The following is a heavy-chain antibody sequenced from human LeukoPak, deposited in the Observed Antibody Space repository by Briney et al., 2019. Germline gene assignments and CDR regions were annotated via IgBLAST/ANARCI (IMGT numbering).Heavy chain of an antibody. V-gene: IGHV3-53*04. D-gene: IGHD3-22*01. CDR3: ARAGRENYDSSGHPPNYYYYGMDV. CDR1: GFTVSSNY. J-gene: IGHJ6*02. Sequence: GGSLRLSCAASGFTVSSNYMSWVRQAPGKGLEWVSVIYSGGSTYYADSVKGRFTISRHNSKNTLYLQMNSLRAEDTAVYYCARAGRENYDSSGHPPNYYYYGMDVWGQGTTVTVSS. CDR2: IYSGGST.